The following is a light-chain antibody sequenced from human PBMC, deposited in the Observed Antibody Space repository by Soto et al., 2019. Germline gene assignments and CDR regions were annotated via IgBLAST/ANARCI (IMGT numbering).Light chain of an antibody. Sequence: QLVLTQPPSASGTPGQRVTISCSGSSSNIGSNYVYWYQQLPGTAPKLLIYRNNQRPLVVPDRFSGSKSSTSASLAISGLRSENEADYYCAAWDDSLSGVVFGGGTKLTVL. V-gene: IGLV1-47*01. CDR3: AAWDDSLSGVV. CDR1: SSNIGSNY. J-gene: IGLJ2*01. CDR2: RNN.